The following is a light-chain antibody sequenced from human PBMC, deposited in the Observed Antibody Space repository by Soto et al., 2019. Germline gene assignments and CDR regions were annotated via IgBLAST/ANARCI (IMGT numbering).Light chain of an antibody. J-gene: IGLJ2*01. Sequence: QSALTQPASVSGSPGQSITISCAGTMRDVGAYNLVSWYQQHPGRAPQLIIYEVRNRPSGISFRFSGSKSGNTASLAISGLQAEDDAHYYCSSYTSKSSLIFGGGTKLTVL. V-gene: IGLV2-14*01. CDR2: EVR. CDR3: SSYTSKSSLI. CDR1: MRDVGAYNL.